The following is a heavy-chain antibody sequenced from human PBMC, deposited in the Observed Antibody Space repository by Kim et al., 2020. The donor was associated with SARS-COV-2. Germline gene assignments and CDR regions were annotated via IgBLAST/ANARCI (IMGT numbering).Heavy chain of an antibody. CDR3: AREGHCSSTSCSTSSAFDI. CDR2: IYYSGST. CDR1: GGSISSGDYY. V-gene: IGHV4-30-4*01. J-gene: IGHJ3*02. Sequence: SETLSLTCTVSGGSISSGDYYWSWIRQPPGKGLEWIGYIYYSGSTYYNPSLKSRVTISVDTSKNQFSLKLSSVTAADTAVYYCAREGHCSSTSCSTSSAFDIWGQGTMVTVSS. D-gene: IGHD2-2*01.